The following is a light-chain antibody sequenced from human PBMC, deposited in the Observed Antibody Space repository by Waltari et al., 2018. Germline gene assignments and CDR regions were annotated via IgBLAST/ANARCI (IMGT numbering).Light chain of an antibody. CDR1: RSDAGGVLN. CDR2: DVS. CDR3: SSYTSSSTLE. J-gene: IGLJ2*01. Sequence: SVPTQPVSVSRSPLQSIPLSCTGTRSDAGGVLNLSWYQQHPGKAPQLMIYDVSIRPSGVSNRFSGSKSGNTASLTISGLQAEDEADYYCSSYTSSSTLEIGGGTKLTVL. V-gene: IGLV2-14*01.